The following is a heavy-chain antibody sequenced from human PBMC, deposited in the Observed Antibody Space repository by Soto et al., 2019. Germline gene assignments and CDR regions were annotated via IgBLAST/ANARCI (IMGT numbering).Heavy chain of an antibody. J-gene: IGHJ4*02. CDR1: GFTFDDFA. D-gene: IGHD3-16*02. CDR3: AKDISLGELSAPDH. Sequence: PGGSLRLSCVASGFTFDDFAMHWVRQAPGKGLEWVSGMSWNRGSIVYADSVKGRFTIPRDNDKNSLYLQMNSLRPEDTALYYCAKDISLGELSAPDHWGQGTMVTVSS. CDR2: MSWNRGSI. V-gene: IGHV3-9*01.